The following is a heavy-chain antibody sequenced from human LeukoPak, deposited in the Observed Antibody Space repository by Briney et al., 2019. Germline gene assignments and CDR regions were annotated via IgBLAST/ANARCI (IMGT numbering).Heavy chain of an antibody. Sequence: GGSLRLSCAASGFTFSSYAMNWVRQAPGKGLEWVSAISGSGGSTYYADSVKGRFTISRDNSKNTLYLQMNSLRAEDTAVYYCAKEGIVGATARSYFDYWGQGTLVTVSS. CDR1: GFTFSSYA. CDR3: AKEGIVGATARSYFDY. CDR2: ISGSGGST. J-gene: IGHJ4*02. D-gene: IGHD1-26*01. V-gene: IGHV3-23*01.